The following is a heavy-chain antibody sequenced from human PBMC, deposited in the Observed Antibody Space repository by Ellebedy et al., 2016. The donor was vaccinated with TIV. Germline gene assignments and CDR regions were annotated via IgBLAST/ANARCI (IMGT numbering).Heavy chain of an antibody. CDR1: GGTFSTYA. J-gene: IGHJ6*02. CDR2: FLPMFGTA. D-gene: IGHD3-10*01. V-gene: IGHV1-69*13. Sequence: ASVKVSCKAFGGTFSTYALNWVRQTPGQGLEWIGAFLPMFGTATSAQKFQGRLTITADESMTTAYMDLSSLRSEDTADYYCARVRWATVARGVPFQYGMDVWGQGTTVTVTS. CDR3: ARVRWATVARGVPFQYGMDV.